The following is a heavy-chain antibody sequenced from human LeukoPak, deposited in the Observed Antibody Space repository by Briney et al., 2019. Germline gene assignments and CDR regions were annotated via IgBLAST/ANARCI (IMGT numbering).Heavy chain of an antibody. Sequence: GGSLRLSCAASGFTFRSYDMHWVRQVTGKGLEWVSAIGIGGDTHHLDSVKGRFTISRENAKNSLYLQMDSLRAGDTAVYYCARGGIPVAGIDEIDFWGQGTLVTVAS. J-gene: IGHJ4*02. D-gene: IGHD6-19*01. CDR2: IGIGGDT. CDR3: ARGGIPVAGIDEIDF. CDR1: GFTFRSYD. V-gene: IGHV3-13*01.